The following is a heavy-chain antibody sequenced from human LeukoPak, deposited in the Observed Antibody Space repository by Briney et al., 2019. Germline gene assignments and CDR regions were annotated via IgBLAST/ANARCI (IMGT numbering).Heavy chain of an antibody. D-gene: IGHD3-10*01. V-gene: IGHV4-59*01. CDR1: GGSISSYY. J-gene: IGHJ5*02. Sequence: SETLSLTCTVSGGSISSYYWSWIRQPPGKGLEWIGYIYYSGSTNYNPSLKSRVTISVDTSKNQFSLKLSSVTAADTAVYYCARVEIWFGELGWFDPWGQGTLSPSPQ. CDR3: ARVEIWFGELGWFDP. CDR2: IYYSGST.